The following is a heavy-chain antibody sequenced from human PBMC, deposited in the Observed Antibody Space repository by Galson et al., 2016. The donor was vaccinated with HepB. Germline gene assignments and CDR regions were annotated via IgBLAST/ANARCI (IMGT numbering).Heavy chain of an antibody. CDR2: TYYRSKWYN. D-gene: IGHD2/OR15-2a*01. CDR1: GDSVSSNSAA. Sequence: CAISGDSVSSNSAAWTWIRQSPLRGLEWLGRTYYRSKWYNDYAVSVTSRISIPPDTSKNQFSLQLNSVTPEDTAVYYCARVRCSTFRCQNWGDPWGQGTLVTVSS. J-gene: IGHJ5*02. CDR3: ARVRCSTFRCQNWGDP. V-gene: IGHV6-1*01.